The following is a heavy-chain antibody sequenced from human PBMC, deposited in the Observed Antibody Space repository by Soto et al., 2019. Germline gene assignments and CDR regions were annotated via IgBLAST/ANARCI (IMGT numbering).Heavy chain of an antibody. D-gene: IGHD3-22*01. Sequence: VQLQESGPGLVKPSGTLSLTCTVSGGSISTTNWWRWVRQSPGKGLEWIGEILHIGSTNYNPSLKNRVTISIDKSKNQFSLRLRSVTAADTAVYYCASGFDSDGLYNGGHPWGQGTLVSVSS. CDR2: ILHIGST. CDR1: GGSISTTNW. V-gene: IGHV4-4*02. CDR3: ASGFDSDGLYNGGHP. J-gene: IGHJ5*02.